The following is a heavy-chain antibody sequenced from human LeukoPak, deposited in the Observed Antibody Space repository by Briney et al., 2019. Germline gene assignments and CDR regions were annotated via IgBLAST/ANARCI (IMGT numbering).Heavy chain of an antibody. V-gene: IGHV3-23*01. CDR1: GFTFGSYA. CDR2: ISGSGGST. CDR3: AKSPTYYDILTGYYSGYYFDY. Sequence: PGGSPRLSCAASGFTFGSYAMSWVRQAPGKGLEWVSAISGSGGSTYYADSVKGRFTISRDNSKNTLYLQMNSLRAEDTAVYYCAKSPTYYDILTGYYSGYYFDYWGQGTLVTVSS. J-gene: IGHJ4*02. D-gene: IGHD3-9*01.